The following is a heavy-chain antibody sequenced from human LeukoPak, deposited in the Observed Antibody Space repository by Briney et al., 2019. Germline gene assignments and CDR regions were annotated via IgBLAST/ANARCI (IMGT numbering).Heavy chain of an antibody. CDR3: ARDGSGYSYGYVDY. CDR1: GYPFDNFG. Sequence: ASVKVSCKASGYPFDNFGLTWVRQAPGQGLEWMGWISAYNGNTHYAQKFRGRLILTTETSTSTAYLELRSLKSDDTAVYYCARDGSGYSYGYVDYWGQGSLVTVSS. J-gene: IGHJ4*02. CDR2: ISAYNGNT. D-gene: IGHD5-18*01. V-gene: IGHV1-18*01.